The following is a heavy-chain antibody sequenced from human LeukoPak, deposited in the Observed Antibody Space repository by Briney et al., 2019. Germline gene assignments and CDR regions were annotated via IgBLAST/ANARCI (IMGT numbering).Heavy chain of an antibody. CDR3: TRSTGWYNYFDY. D-gene: IGHD6-19*01. CDR2: ITWNSGSI. CDR1: GFTFDNYA. J-gene: IGHJ4*02. Sequence: GGSLTLSCAASGFTFDNYAMHWVRQAPGKGLEWVSGITWNSGSIAYADSVKGRFTISRDNAKNSLYLQMNSLRAEDVALYYCTRSTGWYNYFDYWGQGALVTVSS. V-gene: IGHV3-9*03.